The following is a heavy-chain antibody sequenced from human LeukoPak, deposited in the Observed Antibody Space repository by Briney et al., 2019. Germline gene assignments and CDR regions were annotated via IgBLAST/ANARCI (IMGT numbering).Heavy chain of an antibody. V-gene: IGHV3-53*01. D-gene: IGHD3-10*01. CDR1: GFTVSSNY. Sequence: PGGSLRLSCAASGFTVSSNYMSWVRQAPGKGLEWVSVIYSGGSTYYAASVKGRFTISRDNSKNTLYLQMNSLRAEDTAVYYCARDFSSGGFDPWGQGTLVTVSS. CDR3: ARDFSSGGFDP. J-gene: IGHJ5*02. CDR2: IYSGGST.